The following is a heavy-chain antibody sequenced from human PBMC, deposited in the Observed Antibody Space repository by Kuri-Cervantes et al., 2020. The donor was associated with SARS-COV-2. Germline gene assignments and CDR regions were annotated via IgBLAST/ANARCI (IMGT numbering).Heavy chain of an antibody. CDR2: ISSSSSYI. Sequence: GESLKISCAASGFTFNSYSMSWVRQAPGKGLEWVSSISSSSSYIYYADSVKGRFTISRDNAKNSLYLQMNSLRAEDTAVYYCARAGSGSYFGDFDYWGQGTLVTVSS. CDR1: GFTFNSYS. V-gene: IGHV3-21*01. J-gene: IGHJ4*02. D-gene: IGHD1-26*01. CDR3: ARAGSGSYFGDFDY.